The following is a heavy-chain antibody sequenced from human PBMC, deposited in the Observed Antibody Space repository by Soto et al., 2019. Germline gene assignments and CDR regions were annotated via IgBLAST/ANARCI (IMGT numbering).Heavy chain of an antibody. CDR3: AGRYCSGGSCYNYYGMDV. J-gene: IGHJ6*02. D-gene: IGHD2-15*01. CDR2: IVVGNGHT. V-gene: IGHV1-58*01. CDR1: GFTFGSSA. Sequence: SVQVSCKASGFTFGSSAVQWVRQARGQRLEWIGWIVVGNGHTNYAQKFQERVTITRDMSTGTAYMELSSLRSEDTAVYYCAGRYCSGGSCYNYYGMDVWGRGTTVTVSS.